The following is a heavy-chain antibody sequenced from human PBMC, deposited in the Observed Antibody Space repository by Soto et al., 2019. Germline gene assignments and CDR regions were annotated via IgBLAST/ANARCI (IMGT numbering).Heavy chain of an antibody. CDR3: ARGDGDYEVYYYYYMDV. J-gene: IGHJ6*03. CDR2: MNPNSGNT. D-gene: IGHD4-17*01. V-gene: IGHV1-8*01. Sequence: QVQLVQSGAEVKKPGASVKVSCKASGYTFTSYDINWVRQATGQGLEWMGWMNPNSGNTGYAQKFQGRVTMTRNTSISTAYMELSSLRSEDTAVYYCARGDGDYEVYYYYYMDVWGKGTTVTVSS. CDR1: GYTFTSYD.